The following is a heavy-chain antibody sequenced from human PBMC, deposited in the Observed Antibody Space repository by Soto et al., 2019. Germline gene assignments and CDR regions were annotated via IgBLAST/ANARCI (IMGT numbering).Heavy chain of an antibody. CDR2: ISGSGSPI. CDR3: AREQGIWHWLALDY. J-gene: IGHJ4*02. V-gene: IGHV3-48*01. Sequence: GGSLRLSCAASGFTFSRYSMNWVRQAPGKGLEWVSYISGSGSPIYSADSVKGRFTISRDNAKNSLYLQMNSLRAEDTAVYYCAREQGIWHWLALDYWGQGTLVTVSS. D-gene: IGHD6-19*01. CDR1: GFTFSRYS.